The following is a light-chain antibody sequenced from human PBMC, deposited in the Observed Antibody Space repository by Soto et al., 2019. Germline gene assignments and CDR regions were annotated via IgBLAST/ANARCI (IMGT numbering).Light chain of an antibody. CDR2: DAS. CDR1: SSDVGGYNY. V-gene: IGLV2-14*01. J-gene: IGLJ2*01. CDR3: SSYTSSSTPVV. Sequence: QSALTQPASVSGSPRQSITISCTGTSSDVGGYNYVSWYQQHPGKAPKLMIYDASNRPSGVSNRFSGSKSGNTASLTISGLQAEDEADYYCSSYTSSSTPVVFGGGTKVTVL.